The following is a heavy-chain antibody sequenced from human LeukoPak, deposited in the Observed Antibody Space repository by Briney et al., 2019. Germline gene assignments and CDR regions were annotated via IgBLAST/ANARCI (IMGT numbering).Heavy chain of an antibody. CDR2: ISAYNGNT. CDR1: GYTFTSYG. D-gene: IGHD1-1*01. J-gene: IGHJ6*03. V-gene: IGHV1-18*01. CDR3: ARGNNNWNDDYYYYYMDV. Sequence: ASVKVSCKASGYTFTSYGISWVRQAPGQGLEWMGWISAYNGNTNYAQKLQGRVTMTTDTSTSTAYMELRSLRSDDTAVYYCARGNNNWNDDYYYYYMDVWGKGTTVTVSS.